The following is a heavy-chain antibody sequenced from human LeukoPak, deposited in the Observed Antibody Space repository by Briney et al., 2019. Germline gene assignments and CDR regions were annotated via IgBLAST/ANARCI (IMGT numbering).Heavy chain of an antibody. Sequence: TPSETLSLTCTVSGGSISNYYWSWIRQPPGKGLEWIGYFYNSGRSTYNPSLKSRVTISADTSKNHFSLKLNSVTTADTAVYYCARGPYGMDVWGQGTTVTVSS. CDR1: GGSISNYY. CDR2: FYNSGRS. V-gene: IGHV4-59*01. J-gene: IGHJ6*02. CDR3: ARGPYGMDV.